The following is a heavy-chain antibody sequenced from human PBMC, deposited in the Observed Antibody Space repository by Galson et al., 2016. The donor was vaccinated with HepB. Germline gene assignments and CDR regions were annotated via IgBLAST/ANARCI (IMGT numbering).Heavy chain of an antibody. D-gene: IGHD1-26*01. CDR3: ARGGSGGYSVGY. CDR2: ISTSGDFR. V-gene: IGHV3-21*01. J-gene: IGHJ4*02. CDR1: GFTFSNYN. Sequence: SLRLSCAVSGFTFSNYNMNWVRQAPGKGPEWVSFISTSGDFRYYADSVKGRFTISRDNAKKSPYLQMNSLRAEDTALYYCARGGSGGYSVGYWGQGTLVTVSS.